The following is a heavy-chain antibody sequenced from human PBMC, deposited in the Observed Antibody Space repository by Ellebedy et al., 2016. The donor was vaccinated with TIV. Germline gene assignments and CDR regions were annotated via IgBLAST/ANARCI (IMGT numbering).Heavy chain of an antibody. CDR1: GFTFSKFG. J-gene: IGHJ6*02. V-gene: IGHV3-23*01. CDR3: AKDREGIPPHRGSLDV. CDR2: ISGSGIST. D-gene: IGHD3-10*01. Sequence: GESLKISCAASGFTFSKFGMMWVRQAPGKGLEWVSDISGSGISTYYADSVKGRFTISRDNSKNTLYLQMNGLRAEDTAVYYCAKDREGIPPHRGSLDVWGQGTTVTVSS.